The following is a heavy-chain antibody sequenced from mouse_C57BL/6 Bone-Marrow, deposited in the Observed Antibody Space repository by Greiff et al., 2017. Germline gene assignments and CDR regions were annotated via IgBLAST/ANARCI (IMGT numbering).Heavy chain of an antibody. J-gene: IGHJ4*01. CDR3: ARVDGRIYYGNYDAMDY. Sequence: EVQLVESGPGLVKPSQSLSLTCSVTGYSITSGYYWNWIRQFPGNKLEWMGYISYDGSNNYNPSLKNRISITRDTSKNQFFLKLNSVTTEDTATYYCARVDGRIYYGNYDAMDYWGQGTSVTVSS. V-gene: IGHV3-6*01. CDR1: GYSITSGYY. D-gene: IGHD2-1*01. CDR2: ISYDGSN.